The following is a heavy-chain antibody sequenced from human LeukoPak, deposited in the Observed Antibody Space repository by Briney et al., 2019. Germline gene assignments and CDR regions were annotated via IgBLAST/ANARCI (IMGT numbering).Heavy chain of an antibody. D-gene: IGHD6-13*01. V-gene: IGHV3-30*03. CDR3: ARGKLDSSSWYPGLLLRLGY. Sequence: PGGSLRLSCAASGFTFSSYGMHWVRQAPGKGLEWVAVISYDGSNKYYADSVKGRFTISRDNSKNTLYLQMNSLRAEDTAVYYCARGKLDSSSWYPGLLLRLGYWGQGTLVTVSS. J-gene: IGHJ4*02. CDR1: GFTFSSYG. CDR2: ISYDGSNK.